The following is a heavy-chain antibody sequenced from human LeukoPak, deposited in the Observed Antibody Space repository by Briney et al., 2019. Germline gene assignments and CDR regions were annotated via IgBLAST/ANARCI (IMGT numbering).Heavy chain of an antibody. CDR1: GGSISSSSYY. Sequence: SETLSLTCTVSGGSISSSSYYWGWIRQPPGKGLEWIGSIYYSGSTYYNPSLKSRVTMSVDTSKNQFSLKLSSVTAADTAVYYCARAIRGSCSSTSCYAPYYYYYYYMDVWGKGTTVTVSS. D-gene: IGHD2-2*01. CDR3: ARAIRGSCSSTSCYAPYYYYYYYMDV. J-gene: IGHJ6*03. CDR2: IYYSGST. V-gene: IGHV4-39*07.